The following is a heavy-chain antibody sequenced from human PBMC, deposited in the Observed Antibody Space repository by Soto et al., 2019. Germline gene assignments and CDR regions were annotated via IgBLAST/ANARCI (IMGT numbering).Heavy chain of an antibody. D-gene: IGHD3-3*01. V-gene: IGHV3-23*01. J-gene: IGHJ6*02. Sequence: EVQLLESGGGLVQPGGSLRLSCAASGFTFNTHAMSWVRQAPGKGLEWVSAISGNGGSTYYADSVKGRFTISRDNSENRLYLQMNSLRAEDTAVYYCASHTYYDYWNGYLSGLGVWGQGTTVTVSS. CDR1: GFTFNTHA. CDR2: ISGNGGST. CDR3: ASHTYYDYWNGYLSGLGV.